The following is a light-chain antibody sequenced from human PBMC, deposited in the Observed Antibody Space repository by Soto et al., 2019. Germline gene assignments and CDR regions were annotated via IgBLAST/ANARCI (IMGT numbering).Light chain of an antibody. V-gene: IGLV2-23*01. CDR2: EGS. Sequence: QSALTQPASVSGSPGQSITISCTGTSSDVGSYNLVSWYQQHPGKAPKLMIYEGSKRPSGVSNRFSGSKSGNTASLTISGLQAEDEADYYCCSYAGSSIFYVFGTGTKGTVL. CDR1: SSDVGSYNL. CDR3: CSYAGSSIFYV. J-gene: IGLJ1*01.